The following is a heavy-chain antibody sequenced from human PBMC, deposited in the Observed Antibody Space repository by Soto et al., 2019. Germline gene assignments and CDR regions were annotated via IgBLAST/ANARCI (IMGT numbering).Heavy chain of an antibody. CDR3: ARCLVSCYSANFDY. D-gene: IGHD2-15*01. V-gene: IGHV1-18*01. CDR2: VSPSNNYT. Sequence: QVQLVQSGAEVKRPGASVKVSCKASGYIFTNNGISWVRQAPGQGLEWMGWVSPSNNYTTYARNVQGRVTMTADTSTTTAFMELRSLRSDDTAVYYCARCLVSCYSANFDYWGQGNLVTVSS. J-gene: IGHJ4*02. CDR1: GYIFTNNG.